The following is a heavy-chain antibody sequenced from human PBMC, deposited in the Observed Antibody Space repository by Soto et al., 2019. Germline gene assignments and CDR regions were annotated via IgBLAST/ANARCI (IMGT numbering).Heavy chain of an antibody. J-gene: IGHJ6*02. CDR3: ARHRNPDVYGHYYYGMDV. Sequence: GEFLKISCKGSGYSFTSYWISWVRQMPGKGLEWMGRIDPSDSYTNYSPSFQGHATISADKSISTAYLQWSSLKASDTAMYYCARHRNPDVYGHYYYGMDVWGQGTTVTVSS. D-gene: IGHD1-1*01. V-gene: IGHV5-10-1*01. CDR1: GYSFTSYW. CDR2: IDPSDSYT.